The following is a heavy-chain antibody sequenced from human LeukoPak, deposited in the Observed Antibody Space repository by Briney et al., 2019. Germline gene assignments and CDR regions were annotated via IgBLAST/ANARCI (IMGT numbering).Heavy chain of an antibody. J-gene: IGHJ4*02. Sequence: SETLSLTCTVSGGSISSYYWSWIRQPPGRGLEWIGYIYYSGSTNYNPSLKSRVTIPVDTSKNQFSLKLSSVTAADTAVYYCARHVGYGVFFDFWGQGALVTVSS. CDR1: GGSISSYY. V-gene: IGHV4-59*08. CDR2: IYYSGST. D-gene: IGHD4-17*01. CDR3: ARHVGYGVFFDF.